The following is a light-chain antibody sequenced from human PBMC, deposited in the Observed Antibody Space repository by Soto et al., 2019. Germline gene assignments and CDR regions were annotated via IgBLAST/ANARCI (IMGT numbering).Light chain of an antibody. CDR1: HSVTNY. CDR3: QPYNSWPIT. CDR2: DTS. Sequence: ETVITHSPSTPSLSPGDRVTLYCRAIHSVTNYLAWYQHKPGQTPRLLIYDTSTRATGVPARFSGSRSGPEFTLTISSLQSEDVAIYYCQPYNSWPITFGGGTKVDIK. J-gene: IGKJ4*01. V-gene: IGKV3-15*01.